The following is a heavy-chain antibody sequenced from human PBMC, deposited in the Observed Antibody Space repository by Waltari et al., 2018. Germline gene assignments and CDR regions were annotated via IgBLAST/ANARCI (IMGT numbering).Heavy chain of an antibody. V-gene: IGHV1-18*01. Sequence: QVQLVQSGAEVKKPGASVKVSCKASGYTFTSYGISWVRQDPGQGLEWMGCISAYNGNTNYAQKLQGRVTMTTDTSTSTAYMELRSLRSDDTAVYYCARGPRLYSSVGKLGYWGQGTLVTVSS. D-gene: IGHD6-19*01. CDR1: GYTFTSYG. CDR3: ARGPRLYSSVGKLGY. J-gene: IGHJ4*02. CDR2: ISAYNGNT.